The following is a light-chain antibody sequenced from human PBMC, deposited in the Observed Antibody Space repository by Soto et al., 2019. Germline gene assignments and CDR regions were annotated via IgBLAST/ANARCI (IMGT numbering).Light chain of an antibody. J-gene: IGKJ5*01. CDR2: LGS. Sequence: DIVMTQSPLSLPVTPGEPASISCRSSQSLLHRNGYNFLDWYLQKPGQSPQLLIYLGSNRASGGPGRFSGSGSGTDFTMKISRVEAEDVGVYYCMQALQTPITFGQGTRLEIK. V-gene: IGKV2-28*01. CDR1: QSLLHRNGYNF. CDR3: MQALQTPIT.